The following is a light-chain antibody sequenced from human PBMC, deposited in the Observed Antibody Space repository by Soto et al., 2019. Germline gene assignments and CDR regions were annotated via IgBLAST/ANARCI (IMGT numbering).Light chain of an antibody. CDR1: QGIGDY. Sequence: DIQMTQTPSSLSASVGDRVTITCRASQGIGDYLAWYQKKPGKVPKLLIYAASTLHSGVPSRFSGSGSGTDFTLTISSLQPEDVATYYCQKYKSVPPTFGPGTKVDIK. CDR2: AAS. V-gene: IGKV1-27*01. J-gene: IGKJ3*01. CDR3: QKYKSVPPT.